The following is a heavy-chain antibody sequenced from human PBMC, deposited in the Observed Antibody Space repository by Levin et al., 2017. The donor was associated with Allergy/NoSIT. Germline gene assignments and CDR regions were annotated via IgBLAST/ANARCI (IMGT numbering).Heavy chain of an antibody. Sequence: SETLSLTCTVSGGSISSSNYYWGWIRQPPGKGLEWIGSIYYSGSTYYNPSLESRVTVSVDTSKNQFSLKLSSVTAADTAVYYCARMAVAAAGTDYWGQGTLVTVSS. CDR1: GGSISSSNYY. CDR2: IYYSGST. J-gene: IGHJ4*02. CDR3: ARMAVAAAGTDY. V-gene: IGHV4-39*01. D-gene: IGHD6-13*01.